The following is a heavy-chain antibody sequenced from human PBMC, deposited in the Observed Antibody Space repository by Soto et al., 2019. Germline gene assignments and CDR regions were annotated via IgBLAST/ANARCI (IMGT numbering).Heavy chain of an antibody. Sequence: QVQLVQSGGEVKKPGASVKVSCKTSGYSFTTYGISWVRQAPGQGLEWMGWIIAYNGNTNYAQKLQGRVTMTTDTSTSTAYMELRSLRSDDTAVYYCAREGPAPYYYYGMDVWGQGSTVTVSS. CDR2: IIAYNGNT. CDR3: AREGPAPYYYYGMDV. CDR1: GYSFTTYG. J-gene: IGHJ6*02. V-gene: IGHV1-18*01.